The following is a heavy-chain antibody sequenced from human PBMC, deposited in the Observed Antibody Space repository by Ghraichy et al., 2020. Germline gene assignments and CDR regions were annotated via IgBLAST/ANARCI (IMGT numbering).Heavy chain of an antibody. D-gene: IGHD2-2*01. J-gene: IGHJ6*02. Sequence: ASVKVSCKVSGYTLTELSMHWVRQAPGKGLEWMGGFDPEDGETIYAQKFQGRVTMTEDTSTDTAYMELSSLRSEDTAVYYCATSCSSTSCYGEAKYYYYGMDVWGQGTTVTVSS. CDR2: FDPEDGET. CDR3: ATSCSSTSCYGEAKYYYYGMDV. CDR1: GYTLTELS. V-gene: IGHV1-24*01.